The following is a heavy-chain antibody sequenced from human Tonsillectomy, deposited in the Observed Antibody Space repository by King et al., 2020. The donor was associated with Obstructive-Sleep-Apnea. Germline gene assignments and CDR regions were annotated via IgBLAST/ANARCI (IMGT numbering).Heavy chain of an antibody. V-gene: IGHV4-30-2*01. D-gene: IGHD4-17*01. Sequence: LQLQESGSGLVKPSQTLSLTCAVSGGSISSGGYSWSWIQQPPGKGLEWIGYIYHSGSTYYNPSLKSRVTISVDRSKNQFSLKLSSVTAADTAVYYCARGTAVTTFDYWGQGTLVTVSS. J-gene: IGHJ4*02. CDR3: ARGTAVTTFDY. CDR2: IYHSGST. CDR1: GGSISSGGYS.